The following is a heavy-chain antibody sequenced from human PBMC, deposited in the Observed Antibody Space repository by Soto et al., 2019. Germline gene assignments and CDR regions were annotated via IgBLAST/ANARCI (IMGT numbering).Heavy chain of an antibody. CDR3: AGRSGSSDY. Sequence: GGSLRLSCAASGFTFSNYTMHWVRQAPGKGLEWVALISYDEIDKYFADAVKGRFTISRDNSKNTLYLQMDSLRAEDTAVYYCAGRSGSSDYWGRGTLVTVS. CDR2: ISYDEIDK. V-gene: IGHV3-30*04. J-gene: IGHJ4*02. CDR1: GFTFSNYT. D-gene: IGHD3-10*01.